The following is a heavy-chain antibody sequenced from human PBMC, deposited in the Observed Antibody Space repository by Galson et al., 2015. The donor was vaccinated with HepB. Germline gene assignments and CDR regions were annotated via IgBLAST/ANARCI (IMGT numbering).Heavy chain of an antibody. CDR3: ARLSAHDYGGNSGDY. J-gene: IGHJ4*02. V-gene: IGHV1-69*13. Sequence: SVQVSCKASGGTFSSYAISWVRQAPGQGLEWMGGIIPIFGTANYAQKFQGRVTITADESTSTAYMELSSLRSEDTAVYYCARLSAHDYGGNSGDYWGQGTLVTVSS. CDR1: GGTFSSYA. D-gene: IGHD4-23*01. CDR2: IIPIFGTA.